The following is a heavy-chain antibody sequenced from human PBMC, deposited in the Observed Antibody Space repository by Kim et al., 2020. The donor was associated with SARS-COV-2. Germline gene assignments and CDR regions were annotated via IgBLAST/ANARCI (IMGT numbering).Heavy chain of an antibody. CDR1: GFTFSSYG. Sequence: GGSLRLSCAASGFTFSSYGMHWVRQAPGKGLEWVAVISYDGSNKYYADSVKGRFTISRDNSKNTLYLQMNSLRAEDTAVYYCAKIRIAAAGTTTEFDYWGQGTLVTVSS. D-gene: IGHD6-13*01. V-gene: IGHV3-30*18. CDR3: AKIRIAAAGTTTEFDY. J-gene: IGHJ4*02. CDR2: ISYDGSNK.